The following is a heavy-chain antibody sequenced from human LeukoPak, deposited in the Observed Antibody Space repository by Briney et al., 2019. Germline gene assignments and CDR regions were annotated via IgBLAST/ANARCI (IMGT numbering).Heavy chain of an antibody. V-gene: IGHV1-69*05. J-gene: IGHJ4*02. CDR3: ARGHSGYANY. CDR2: VIPIYGTP. D-gene: IGHD5-12*01. Sequence: ASVKVSCKASGGSFSTSGFSWVRQAPGQGLEWMGGVIPIYGTPSYAQKFQGRVTITTDESTSTAYMELSSLRSEDTAVYYCARGHSGYANYWGQGTLVTVSS. CDR1: GGSFSTSG.